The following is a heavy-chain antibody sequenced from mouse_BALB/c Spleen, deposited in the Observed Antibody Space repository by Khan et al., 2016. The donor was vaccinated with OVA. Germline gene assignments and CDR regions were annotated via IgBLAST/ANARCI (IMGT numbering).Heavy chain of an antibody. CDR3: ARGDYYGYYFDY. J-gene: IGHJ2*01. Sequence: EVQLQESGPGLVKPSQSLSLTCTVTGYSITSGYAWNCIRQFPGNKLEWMVYISYSGGTSYNPSLKSLISITRDTSKNQFFLQLNSVTTEDTTTYYCARGDYYGYYFDYWGQGTPLTVAS. D-gene: IGHD1-1*01. V-gene: IGHV3-2*02. CDR1: GYSITSGYA. CDR2: ISYSGGT.